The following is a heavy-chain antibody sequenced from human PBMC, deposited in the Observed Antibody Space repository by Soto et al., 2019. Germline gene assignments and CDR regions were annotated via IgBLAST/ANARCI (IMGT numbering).Heavy chain of an antibody. CDR1: GYPFTSYG. CDR3: ARETSVGATYYYYYGMDV. V-gene: IGHV1-18*04. CDR2: ISAYNGNT. D-gene: IGHD1-26*01. Sequence: DSVKVSFKASGYPFTSYGISLVRQAPGQGLEWMGWISAYNGNTNYAQKLQGRVTMTTDTSTSTAYMELRSLRSDDTAVYYCARETSVGATYYYYYGMDVWGQGTTVTVSS. J-gene: IGHJ6*01.